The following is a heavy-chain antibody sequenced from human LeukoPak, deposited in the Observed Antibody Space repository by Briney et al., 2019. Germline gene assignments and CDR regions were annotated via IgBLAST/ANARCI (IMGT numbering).Heavy chain of an antibody. CDR2: ISSSGSTI. J-gene: IGHJ6*02. D-gene: IGHD3-10*01. V-gene: IGHV3-48*03. Sequence: WGSLRLSCAASGFTFSSYEMNWVRQAPGKGLEWVSYISSSGSTIYYADSVKGRFTISRDNAKNSLYLQMNSLRAEDTAVYYCARDITGIWFGELLYGSYYYGMDVWGQGTTVTVSS. CDR3: ARDITGIWFGELLYGSYYYGMDV. CDR1: GFTFSSYE.